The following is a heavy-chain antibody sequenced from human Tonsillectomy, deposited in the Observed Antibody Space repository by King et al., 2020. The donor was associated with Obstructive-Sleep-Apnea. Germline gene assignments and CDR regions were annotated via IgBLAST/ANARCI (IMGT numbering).Heavy chain of an antibody. Sequence: VQLVESGGVVVQPGGSLRLSCAASGFTFDDYTMHWVRQAPGKGLEWVSLISWDGGSTYYADSVKGRFTNSRDKSKNSLYLQMNSLRTEDTALYYCAKDMVGYYDSSGYYGFDYWGQGTLVTVSS. CDR1: GFTFDDYT. V-gene: IGHV3-43*01. CDR2: ISWDGGST. J-gene: IGHJ4*02. D-gene: IGHD3-22*01. CDR3: AKDMVGYYDSSGYYGFDY.